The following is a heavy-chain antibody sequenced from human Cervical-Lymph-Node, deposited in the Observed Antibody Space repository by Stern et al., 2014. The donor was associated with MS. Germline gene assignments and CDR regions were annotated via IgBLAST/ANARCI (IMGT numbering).Heavy chain of an antibody. CDR3: ARARVGDYARSPHLDS. CDR2: ISINSTHT. Sequence: EVQLVESGGGLVKPGESLRLSCDASGVSFSHYSINWVRQAPGTGMERNSSISINSTHTYHAASVEGRFPISRDSAKDTVSLHMVSLRAEDTAVYYCARARVGDYARSPHLDSWGQGTLVTVSS. V-gene: IGHV3-21*01. D-gene: IGHD4-17*01. J-gene: IGHJ4*02. CDR1: GVSFSHYS.